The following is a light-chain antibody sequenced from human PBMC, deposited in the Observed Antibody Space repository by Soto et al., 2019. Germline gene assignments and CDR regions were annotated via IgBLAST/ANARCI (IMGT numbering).Light chain of an antibody. CDR3: QQSYTSPWP. V-gene: IGKV1-39*01. CDR1: QPITNY. J-gene: IGKJ1*01. Sequence: DIQMTQSPSSLSASVGDRVTITCRASQPITNYLNWYQQKPGRAPKLLIYAASNLQTGVPSRFSAGGSETEFTLAINSLQSEDFATYLCQQSYTSPWPFGQGTSVEIK. CDR2: AAS.